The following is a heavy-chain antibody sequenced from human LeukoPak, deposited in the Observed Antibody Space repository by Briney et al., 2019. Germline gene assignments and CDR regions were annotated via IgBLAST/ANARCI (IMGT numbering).Heavy chain of an antibody. V-gene: IGHV3-30-3*01. Sequence: GRSLRLSCAASGFTFSSYSMHWVRQAPGKGLEWVAVISNVGSIKYYADSVKGRFTISRDNSKNTLYLQMNSLRAEDTAVYYCARGQGLKGAFDIWGQGTVVTVSS. CDR3: ARGQGLKGAFDI. CDR1: GFTFSSYS. J-gene: IGHJ3*02. CDR2: ISNVGSIK.